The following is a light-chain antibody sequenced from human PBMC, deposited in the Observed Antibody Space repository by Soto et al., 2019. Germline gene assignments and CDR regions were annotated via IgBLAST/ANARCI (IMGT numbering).Light chain of an antibody. CDR2: GSS. CDR3: QQCGGSPT. Sequence: EIVLTQSPGFLSLSPGERASLSCRASQTISSTVLSWYQQKPGQAPRLLIYGSSSRTTGIPDRFSGSGSGTDFTLTISRQEPEDFAMYYCQQCGGSPTFGQGTKVDIK. J-gene: IGKJ1*01. V-gene: IGKV3-20*01. CDR1: QTISSTV.